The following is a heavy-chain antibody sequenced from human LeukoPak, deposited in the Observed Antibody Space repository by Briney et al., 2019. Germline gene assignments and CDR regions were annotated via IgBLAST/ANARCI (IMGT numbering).Heavy chain of an antibody. Sequence: PSETLSLTCTVSGYSISSGYYWGWIRQPPGKGLEWIGSIYHSGSTYYNPSLKSRVTISVDTSKNQFSLKLSSVTAADTAVYYCARHYYYGSGSYDNWFDPWGQGTLVTVSA. CDR2: IYHSGST. CDR3: ARHYYYGSGSYDNWFDP. CDR1: GYSISSGYY. J-gene: IGHJ5*02. D-gene: IGHD3-10*01. V-gene: IGHV4-38-2*02.